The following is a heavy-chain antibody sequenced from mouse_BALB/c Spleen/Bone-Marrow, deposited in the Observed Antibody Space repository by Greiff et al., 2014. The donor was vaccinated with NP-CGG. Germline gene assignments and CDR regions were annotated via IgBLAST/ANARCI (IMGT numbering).Heavy chain of an antibody. CDR3: ARHERGYPYAMDY. Sequence: QVQLQQSGPDLVAPSQSLSITCTVSGFSLTLYGVHWVRQSPGKGLEWLVVIWSDGTTTYNSALKSSLSISKDNSKSQVFLKLNSLQTDDTAMYYGARHERGYPYAMDYWGQGTSVTVSS. D-gene: IGHD2-2*01. V-gene: IGHV2-6-2*01. J-gene: IGHJ4*01. CDR2: IWSDGTT. CDR1: GFSLTLYG.